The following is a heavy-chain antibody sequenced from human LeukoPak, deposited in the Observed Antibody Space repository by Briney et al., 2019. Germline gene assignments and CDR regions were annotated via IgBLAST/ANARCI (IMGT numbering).Heavy chain of an antibody. CDR3: ARMKASGSYYYFDY. D-gene: IGHD1-26*01. V-gene: IGHV2-70*04. J-gene: IGHJ4*02. CDR2: IDWADDK. Sequence: ESGPTLVNPTQTFTLTCTFSGFSLSTVPMRVSWLRQPPGEALEWLARIDWADDKFYSTSLKTRLTISKDTSKNQVVLTMTNMDPLDTATYYCARMKASGSYYYFDYWGQGTLVTVSS. CDR1: GFSLSTVPMR.